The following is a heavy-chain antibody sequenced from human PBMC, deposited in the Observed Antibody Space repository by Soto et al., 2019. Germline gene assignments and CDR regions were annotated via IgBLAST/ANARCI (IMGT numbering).Heavy chain of an antibody. D-gene: IGHD6-19*01. V-gene: IGHV3-23*01. CDR3: AKTGVAVAGVFDY. Sequence: GLSLRLSCAASGFTFSSYAMSWVRQAPGKGLGWVSAISGSGGSTYYADSVKGRFTISXDXXXXTXYXQXXXLRAXDTAVDYCAKTGVAVAGVFDYSGQGTLVTVSS. CDR2: ISGSGGST. CDR1: GFTFSSYA. J-gene: IGHJ4*02.